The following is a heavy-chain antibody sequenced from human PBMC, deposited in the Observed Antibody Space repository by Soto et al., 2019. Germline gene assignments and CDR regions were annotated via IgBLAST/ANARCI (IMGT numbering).Heavy chain of an antibody. Sequence: SVKVTCTASGYTFTSHAIHWVRQAPGQGLEWMGWINAGKGDTKYPQRFQGRVTITRDTSASTAYMELSSLRSEDTAVYYCARNILGGTTDYWGPGTLVTVSS. J-gene: IGHJ4*02. V-gene: IGHV1-3*01. D-gene: IGHD1-7*01. CDR2: INAGKGDT. CDR1: GYTFTSHA. CDR3: ARNILGGTTDY.